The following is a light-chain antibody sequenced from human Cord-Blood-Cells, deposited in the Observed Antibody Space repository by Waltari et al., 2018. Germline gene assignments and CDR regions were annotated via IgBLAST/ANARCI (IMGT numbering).Light chain of an antibody. Sequence: QSVLTQPPSASGTPGQRVTISCSGSSSNIGSNTVNWYQHPPGTAPKLLIYSNNQRTSGVPDRFSGSKSGTSASLAISGRQSEDEADYYCAAWDDSLNGPVFGGGTKLTVL. CDR2: SNN. CDR1: SSNIGSNT. CDR3: AAWDDSLNGPV. V-gene: IGLV1-44*01. J-gene: IGLJ2*01.